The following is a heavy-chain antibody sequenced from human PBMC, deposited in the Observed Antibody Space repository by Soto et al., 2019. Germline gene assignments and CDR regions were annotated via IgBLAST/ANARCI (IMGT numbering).Heavy chain of an antibody. D-gene: IGHD6-6*01. Sequence: QVQLVQSWAEMKKPGSSVKVSCKASGGTFSSYAISWVRQAPGQGLEWMGGIIPIFGTANYAQKFQGRVTITADESTSTAYMELSSLRSEETAVYYCARAVAARVAGGFYGMDVWGQGTTVTVSS. CDR1: GGTFSSYA. CDR2: IIPIFGTA. CDR3: ARAVAARVAGGFYGMDV. J-gene: IGHJ6*02. V-gene: IGHV1-69*12.